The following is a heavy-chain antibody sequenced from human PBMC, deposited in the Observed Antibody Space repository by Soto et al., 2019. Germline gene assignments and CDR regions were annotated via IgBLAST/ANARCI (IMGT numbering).Heavy chain of an antibody. V-gene: IGHV4-4*02. D-gene: IGHD5-12*01. CDR2: IYHSGST. CDR1: GGSISSSNW. CDR3: ARSSMVASFDY. Sequence: WETLSLTGAVSGGSISSSNWWSWVRQPPGKGLEWIGEIYHSGSTNYNPSLKSRVTISVDKSKNQFSLKLSSVTAADTAVYYCARSSMVASFDYWGQGTLVTVSS. J-gene: IGHJ4*02.